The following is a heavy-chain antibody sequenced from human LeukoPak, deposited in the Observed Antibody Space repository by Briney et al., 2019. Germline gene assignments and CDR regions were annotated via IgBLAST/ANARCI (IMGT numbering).Heavy chain of an antibody. Sequence: ASVKVSCKASGYTFTGYYMHWVRQAPGQGLEWMGWINPNSGGTNYAQKFQGRVTMTRDTSISTAYMEPSRLRSDDTAVYYCAKAVAAYYYYMDVWGKGTTVTVSS. J-gene: IGHJ6*03. CDR3: AKAVAAYYYYMDV. CDR1: GYTFTGYY. CDR2: INPNSGGT. V-gene: IGHV1-2*02. D-gene: IGHD6-19*01.